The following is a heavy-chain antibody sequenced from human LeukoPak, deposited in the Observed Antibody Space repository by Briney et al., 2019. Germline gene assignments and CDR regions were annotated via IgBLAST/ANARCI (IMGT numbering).Heavy chain of an antibody. CDR1: GYTFTSYG. Sequence: ASVMVSCKASGYTFTSYGISWVRQAPGQGLEWMGWISAYNGNTNYAQKVQGRVTMTTDTSTSTAYMELRSLRSDDSAVYFCARGPGVAPTRGGFWGQGTLVTVSS. J-gene: IGHJ4*02. D-gene: IGHD1-26*01. CDR2: ISAYNGNT. V-gene: IGHV1-18*01. CDR3: ARGPGVAPTRGGF.